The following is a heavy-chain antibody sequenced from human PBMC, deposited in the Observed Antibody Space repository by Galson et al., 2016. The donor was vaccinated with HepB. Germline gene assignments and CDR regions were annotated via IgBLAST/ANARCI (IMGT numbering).Heavy chain of an antibody. D-gene: IGHD5/OR15-5a*01. J-gene: IGHJ4*02. CDR1: GFTFSGYW. V-gene: IGHV3-74*01. Sequence: SLRLSCAASGFTFSGYWMHWIRQAPGKGLEWVGRINNIGSITNYVDSVKGRFTISRDNTNNILYLQMDSLRVEDTAMFFCARSVNVSFDCWGQGSLVTVSS. CDR2: INNIGSIT. CDR3: ARSVNVSFDC.